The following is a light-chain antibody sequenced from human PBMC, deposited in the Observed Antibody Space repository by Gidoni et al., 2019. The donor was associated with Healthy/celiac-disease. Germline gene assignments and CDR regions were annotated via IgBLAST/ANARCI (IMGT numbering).Light chain of an antibody. CDR1: QDISNY. Sequence: SSLSASVGDRVTITCQASQDISNYLNWYQQKPGKAPKLLIYDASNLETGVPSRFSGSGSGTDFTFTISSLQPEDIATYYCQQYDNLPITFXQXTRLEIK. CDR3: QQYDNLPIT. V-gene: IGKV1-33*01. J-gene: IGKJ5*01. CDR2: DAS.